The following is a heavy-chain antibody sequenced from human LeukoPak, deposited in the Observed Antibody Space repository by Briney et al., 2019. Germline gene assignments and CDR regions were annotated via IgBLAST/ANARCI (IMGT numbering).Heavy chain of an antibody. Sequence: GESLKISCRGSGNSFTSYWIGWVRQMPGKGLEWMGVIYPGDSDTRYSPSFQGKVTISADKSISTAYLQWSSLKASDTAMYYCARHGVKYNWNDDGNRHFDYWGQGTLVTVSS. D-gene: IGHD1-1*01. J-gene: IGHJ4*02. CDR2: IYPGDSDT. CDR1: GNSFTSYW. CDR3: ARHGVKYNWNDDGNRHFDY. V-gene: IGHV5-51*01.